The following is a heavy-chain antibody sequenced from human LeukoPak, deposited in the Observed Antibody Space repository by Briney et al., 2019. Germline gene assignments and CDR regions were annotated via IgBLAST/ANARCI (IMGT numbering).Heavy chain of an antibody. J-gene: IGHJ4*02. Sequence: SVKVSCKASGYSFNRFGISWVRQASGQGLEWMGGIIPIFGTANYAQKFQGRVTITADESTSTAYMELSSLRSEDTAVYYCAGYSGSPHQFDYWGQGTLVTVSS. CDR3: AGYSGSPHQFDY. CDR1: GYSFNRFG. V-gene: IGHV1-69*13. D-gene: IGHD3-10*01. CDR2: IIPIFGTA.